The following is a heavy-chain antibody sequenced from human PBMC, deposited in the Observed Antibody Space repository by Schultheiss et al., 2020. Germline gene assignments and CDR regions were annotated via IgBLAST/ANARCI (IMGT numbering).Heavy chain of an antibody. V-gene: IGHV4-59*04. CDR3: ARWELLRYFDY. CDR1: GGSISSYY. Sequence: SETLSLTCTVSGGSISSYYWSWMRQPPGKGLEWIGDIYYSGSTYYNPSLKSRVTISVDTSKNQFSLKLSSVTAADTAVYYCARWELLRYFDYWGQGTLVTVSS. D-gene: IGHD1-26*01. J-gene: IGHJ4*02. CDR2: IYYSGST.